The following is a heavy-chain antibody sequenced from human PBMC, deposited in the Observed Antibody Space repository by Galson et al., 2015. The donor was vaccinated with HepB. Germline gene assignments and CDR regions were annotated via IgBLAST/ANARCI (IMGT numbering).Heavy chain of an antibody. CDR1: GGSLTGFY. J-gene: IGHJ5*02. CDR3: ARERGGYCSGDKCYRGRVDP. V-gene: IGHV4-34*01. CDR2: ISHRGSS. D-gene: IGHD2-15*01. Sequence: LSLTCDVYGGSLTGFYWTWTRQSPGKGLEWIGDISHRGSSNYNPSFKNRVNMSVDPSKNQVSLNLTSVTAADTAVYFCARERGGYCSGDKCYRGRVDPWGQGTLVTVSS.